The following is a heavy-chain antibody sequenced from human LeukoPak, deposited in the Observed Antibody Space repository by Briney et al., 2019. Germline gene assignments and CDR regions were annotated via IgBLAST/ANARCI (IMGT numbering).Heavy chain of an antibody. J-gene: IGHJ5*02. D-gene: IGHD3-3*01. CDR1: GGTFSSYA. V-gene: IGHV1-69*13. CDR3: ARGHWSGYSYNWFDP. CDR2: IIPIFGTA. Sequence: SVKVSCKASGGTFSSYAISWVRQAPGQGLEWMGEIIPIFGTANYAQKFQGRVTITADESTSTAYMELSSLRSEDTAVYYCARGHWSGYSYNWFDPWGQGTLVTVSS.